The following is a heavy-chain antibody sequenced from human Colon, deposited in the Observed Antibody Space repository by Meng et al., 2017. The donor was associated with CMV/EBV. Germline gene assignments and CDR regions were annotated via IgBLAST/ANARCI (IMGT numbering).Heavy chain of an antibody. CDR1: GFTFSTYS. CDR2: ISSSGSYI. V-gene: IGHV3-21*01. J-gene: IGHJ4*02. CDR3: ASGSYYFDY. D-gene: IGHD1-26*01. Sequence: GGSLRLSCAASGFTFSTYSMSWVRQTPGKGLEWVSSISSSGSYISYADSVKGRFTISRDNAKNSLLLQMNSLRAEDTAVYYCASGSYYFDYWGQGTLVTVSS.